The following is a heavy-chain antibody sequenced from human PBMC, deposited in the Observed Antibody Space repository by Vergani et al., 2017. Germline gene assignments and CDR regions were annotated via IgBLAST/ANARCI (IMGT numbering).Heavy chain of an antibody. CDR1: GFSLSTSGMC. CDR2: IDWDDDK. Sequence: QVTLRESSPALVKPTQTLTLTCTFSGFSLSTSGMCVSWIRQPPGKALEWLALIDWDDDKYYSTSLKTRLTISKDTSKNQVVLTMTNMDPVDTATYYCARTYYDLWSGYSAYYFDYWGQGTLVTVSS. J-gene: IGHJ4*02. CDR3: ARTYYDLWSGYSAYYFDY. D-gene: IGHD3-3*01. V-gene: IGHV2-70*01.